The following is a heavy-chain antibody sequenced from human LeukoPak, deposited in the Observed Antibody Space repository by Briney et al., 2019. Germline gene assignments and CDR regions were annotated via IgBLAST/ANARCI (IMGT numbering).Heavy chain of an antibody. CDR3: AKASSGWTGEHYFDY. CDR1: GFTSSSYA. J-gene: IGHJ4*02. D-gene: IGHD6-19*01. V-gene: IGHV3-23*01. CDR2: IRGSGGST. Sequence: GRSLRLSCAASGFTSSSYATSGVPEAPGKGLEWGSAIRGSGGSTYYADSVKGRFTISRDNSKNTLYLQMNRLRAEDTAVYYCAKASSGWTGEHYFDYWGQGTLVTVSS.